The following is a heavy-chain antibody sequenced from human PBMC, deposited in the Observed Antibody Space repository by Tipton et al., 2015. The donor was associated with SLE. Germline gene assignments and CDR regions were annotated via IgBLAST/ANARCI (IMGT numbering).Heavy chain of an antibody. CDR3: ARVISRAEYFFDS. Sequence: SLRLSCVASGFTLSNYEMSWVRQAPGKGLEWVSTIYSGGPTFYADSMKGRFTISRDNFKNVLYLQMNSLRVEDTAVYYCARVISRAEYFFDSWGQGTLVPVSS. V-gene: IGHV3-53*05. J-gene: IGHJ4*02. D-gene: IGHD2/OR15-2a*01. CDR1: GFTLSNYE. CDR2: IYSGGPT.